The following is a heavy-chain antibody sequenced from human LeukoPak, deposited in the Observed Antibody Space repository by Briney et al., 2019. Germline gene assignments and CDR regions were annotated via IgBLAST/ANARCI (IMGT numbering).Heavy chain of an antibody. CDR1: GFTFSSYS. V-gene: IGHV3-21*01. Sequence: GGSLRLSCAASGFTFSSYSMNWVRQAPGKGLEWVSSISSSSSYIYYADSVKGRFTISRDNAKNSLYLQMNSLRAEDTAVYYCAKEKAVASISPFVHYYYYGMDVWGQGTTVTVSS. J-gene: IGHJ6*02. CDR2: ISSSSSYI. D-gene: IGHD6-19*01. CDR3: AKEKAVASISPFVHYYYYGMDV.